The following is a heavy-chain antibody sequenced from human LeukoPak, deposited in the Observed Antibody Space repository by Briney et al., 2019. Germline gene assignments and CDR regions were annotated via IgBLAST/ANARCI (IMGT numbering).Heavy chain of an antibody. D-gene: IGHD2-15*01. V-gene: IGHV4-4*07. CDR3: ASQARYCSGGSCSNFDY. Sequence: SETLSLTCTVSGGSISSYYWSWIRQPAGKGLEWIGRIYTSGSTNYNPSLKSRVTMSVDTSKNQFSLKLSSVTAADTAVYYCASQARYCSGGSCSNFDYWGQGTLVTVSS. CDR1: GGSISSYY. CDR2: IYTSGST. J-gene: IGHJ4*02.